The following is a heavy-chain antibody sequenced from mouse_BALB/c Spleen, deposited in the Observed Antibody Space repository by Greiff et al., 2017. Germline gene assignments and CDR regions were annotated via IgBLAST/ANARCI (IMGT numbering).Heavy chain of an antibody. J-gene: IGHJ4*01. CDR2: ISYSGST. V-gene: IGHV3-2*02. D-gene: IGHD2-3*01. CDR1: GYSITSDYA. CDR3: ARAKDGYY. Sequence: EVQLQQSGPGLVKPSQSLSLTCTVTGYSITSDYAWNWIRQFPGNKLEWMGYISYSGSTSYNPSLKSRISITRDTSKNQFFLQLNSVTTEDTATYYCARAKDGYYWGQGTSVTVSS.